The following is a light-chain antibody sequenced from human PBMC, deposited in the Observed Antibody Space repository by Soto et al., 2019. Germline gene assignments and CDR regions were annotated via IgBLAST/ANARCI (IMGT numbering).Light chain of an antibody. J-gene: IGKJ3*01. CDR2: AAS. V-gene: IGKV1-27*01. CDR1: QDISYY. Sequence: DIQMTQSPSSLSASVGDRVTITCRASQDISYYLAWYQQKLGKVPKLQIYAASTLQSGVPSRFSGSVTGTAVSFTVGSQQPEDGTTYYCQKYDSAPLTFSLETKVHIK. CDR3: QKYDSAPLT.